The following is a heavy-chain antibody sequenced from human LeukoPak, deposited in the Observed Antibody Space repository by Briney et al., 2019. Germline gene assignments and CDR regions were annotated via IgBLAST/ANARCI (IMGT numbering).Heavy chain of an antibody. V-gene: IGHV3-9*01. J-gene: IGHJ3*02. D-gene: IGHD3-22*01. CDR3: AKDKVTMIVGAFDI. CDR1: GFTFDDYA. Sequence: GGSLRLSCAASGFTFDDYAMHWVRQASGKGLEWVSGISWNSGSIGYADSVKGRFTISRDNAKNSLYLQMNSLRAEDTALYYCAKDKVTMIVGAFDIWGQGTMVTVSS. CDR2: ISWNSGSI.